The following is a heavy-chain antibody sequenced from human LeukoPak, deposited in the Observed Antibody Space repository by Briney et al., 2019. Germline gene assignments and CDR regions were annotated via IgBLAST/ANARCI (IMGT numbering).Heavy chain of an antibody. V-gene: IGHV4-39*07. Sequence: SETLSLTCTVSGGSISSSSYYWGWIRQPPGKGLEWIGSIYYSGSTYYNPSLKSRVTISVDTSKNQFSLKLSSVTAADTAVYYCASVAPWGYFDYWGQGTLVTVSS. CDR3: ASVAPWGYFDY. CDR1: GGSISSSSYY. D-gene: IGHD3-16*01. CDR2: IYYSGST. J-gene: IGHJ4*02.